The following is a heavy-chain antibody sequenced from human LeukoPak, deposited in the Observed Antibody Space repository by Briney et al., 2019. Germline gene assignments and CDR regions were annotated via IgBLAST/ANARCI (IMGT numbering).Heavy chain of an antibody. Sequence: GGSLRLSCAASGFTFSSYAMHWVRQAPGKGLEWVAVISYDGSNKYYADSVKGRFTISRDNSKNTLYLQMNSLRAEDTAVYYCARGGTYSSGWYWNYWGQGTLVTVSS. V-gene: IGHV3-30*04. D-gene: IGHD6-19*01. CDR2: ISYDGSNK. CDR1: GFTFSSYA. CDR3: ARGGTYSSGWYWNY. J-gene: IGHJ4*02.